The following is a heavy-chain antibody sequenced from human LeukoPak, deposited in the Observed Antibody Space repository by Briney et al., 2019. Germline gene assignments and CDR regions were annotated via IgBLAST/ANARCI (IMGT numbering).Heavy chain of an antibody. CDR1: GITFTNYY. J-gene: IGHJ4*02. CDR2: ISPSGGST. D-gene: IGHD1-26*01. Sequence: ASVKVSRKPSGITFTNYYVHWVRQAPGQGLEWIGVISPSGGSTNSAQRFQGRVTMTMDMSTSTVYMDLTSLRFEDTAVYHCIRSKRVGHFDFWGQGTLVTVSS. CDR3: IRSKRVGHFDF. V-gene: IGHV1-46*01.